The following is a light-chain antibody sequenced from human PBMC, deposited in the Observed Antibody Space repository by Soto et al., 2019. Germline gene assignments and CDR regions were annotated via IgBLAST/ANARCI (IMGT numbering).Light chain of an antibody. Sequence: ETVMTQFPATLSVSPGERATLSCWASQYVSTNLAWYQQQPGQPPRLLIYDISNRATGIPARFSGSGSETEFALTITSLQSEDFAVYYCPHYNYWPYTFGQGTKVDIK. V-gene: IGKV3D-15*01. J-gene: IGKJ2*01. CDR1: QYVSTN. CDR3: PHYNYWPYT. CDR2: DIS.